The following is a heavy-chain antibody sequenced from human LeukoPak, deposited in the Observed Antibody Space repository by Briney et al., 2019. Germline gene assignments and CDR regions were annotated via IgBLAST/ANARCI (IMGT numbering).Heavy chain of an antibody. CDR1: GGSISSGDYC. V-gene: IGHV4-30-4*01. CDR2: IYYSGST. CDR3: ARALQDIVVVPALDY. J-gene: IGHJ4*02. Sequence: SETLSLTCTVSGGSISSGDYCWSWIRQPPGKGLEWIGYIYYSGSTYYNPSLKSRVTISVDTSKNQFSLKLSSVTAADTAVYYCARALQDIVVVPALDYWGQGTLVTVSS. D-gene: IGHD2-2*01.